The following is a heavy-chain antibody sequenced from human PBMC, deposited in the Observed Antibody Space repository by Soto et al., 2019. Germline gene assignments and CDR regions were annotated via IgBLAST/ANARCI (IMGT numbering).Heavy chain of an antibody. D-gene: IGHD2-15*01. CDR1: GGSFSGYY. V-gene: IGHV4-34*01. CDR3: ARGEGYCSGGSCYSGSVYYYYYGMDV. J-gene: IGHJ6*02. Sequence: LSLTCAVYGGSFSGYYWSWIRQPPGKGLEWIGEINHSGSTNYNPSLKSRVTISVDTSKNQSSLKLSSVTAADTAVYYCARGEGYCSGGSCYSGSVYYYYYGMDVWGQGTTVTVSS. CDR2: INHSGST.